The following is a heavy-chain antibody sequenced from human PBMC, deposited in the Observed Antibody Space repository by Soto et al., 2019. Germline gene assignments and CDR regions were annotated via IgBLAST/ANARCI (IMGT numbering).Heavy chain of an antibody. CDR3: ARQIGYCSSTSCYGHFDY. V-gene: IGHV4-59*08. CDR2: IYYSGST. D-gene: IGHD2-2*01. J-gene: IGHJ4*02. Sequence: SETLSLTCTVSGGSISSYYWSWIRQPPGKGLEWIGYIYYSGSTNYNPSLKSRVTISVDTSKNQFSLKLSSVTAADTAVYYCARQIGYCSSTSCYGHFDYWGQGTLVTVSS. CDR1: GGSISSYY.